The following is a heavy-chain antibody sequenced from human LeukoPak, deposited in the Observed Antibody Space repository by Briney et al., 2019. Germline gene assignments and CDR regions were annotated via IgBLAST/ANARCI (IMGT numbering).Heavy chain of an antibody. CDR2: INPNSGGT. CDR1: GYTFTGYY. D-gene: IGHD2-2*01. CDR3: ARDYCSSTSCYVGHFDY. V-gene: IGHV1-2*02. Sequence: ASVTVSCKASGYTFTGYYMHWVRQAPGQGLEWMGWINPNSGGTNYAQKIQGRVTMTRDTSISTAYMELSRLRSDDTAVYYCARDYCSSTSCYVGHFDYWGQGTLVTVSS. J-gene: IGHJ4*02.